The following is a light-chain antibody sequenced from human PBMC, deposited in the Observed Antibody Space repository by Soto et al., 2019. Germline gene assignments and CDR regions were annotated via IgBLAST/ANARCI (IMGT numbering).Light chain of an antibody. CDR1: QSVSTY. J-gene: IGKJ2*01. CDR3: QHRSNWPRT. CDR2: DAS. Sequence: EIVLTQSPATLSLSPGERATLSCRASQSVSTYLAWYQQKPGQAPRLLIYDASNRATGIPARFSGSGSGTDLTLTISSLEPEDFAVSYWQHRSNWPRTFVQGTKLEIK. V-gene: IGKV3-11*01.